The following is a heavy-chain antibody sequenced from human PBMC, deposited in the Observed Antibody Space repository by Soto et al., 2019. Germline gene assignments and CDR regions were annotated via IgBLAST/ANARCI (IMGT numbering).Heavy chain of an antibody. CDR1: GGSFSGYY. J-gene: IGHJ5*02. D-gene: IGHD3-3*01. CDR3: ARKALWSGYYDNRYFDP. V-gene: IGHV4-34*01. CDR2: INHSGST. Sequence: TSETLSLTCAVYGGSFSGYYWSWIRQPPGKGLEWIGEINHSGSTNYNPSLKSQVTISVDTSKNQFSLKLSSVTAADTAVYYCARKALWSGYYDNRYFDPWGQGTLVTVSS.